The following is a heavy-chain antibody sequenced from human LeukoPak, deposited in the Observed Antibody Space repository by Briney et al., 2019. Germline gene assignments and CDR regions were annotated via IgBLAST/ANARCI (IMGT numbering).Heavy chain of an antibody. CDR2: IYPGDSVT. Sequence: GESLKISCKGSGYSFTSYWIGWVRQMPGKGLEWMGIIYPGDSVTTYSPSFQGQVTISADRSINTAYLQWSSLKASDTGVYYCARVFYTNKPGGFDYWGRGTLVTVSS. CDR3: ARVFYTNKPGGFDY. J-gene: IGHJ4*02. D-gene: IGHD2-8*01. V-gene: IGHV5-51*01. CDR1: GYSFTSYW.